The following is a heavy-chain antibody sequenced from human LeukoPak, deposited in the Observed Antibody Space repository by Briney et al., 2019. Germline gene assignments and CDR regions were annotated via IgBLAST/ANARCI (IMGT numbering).Heavy chain of an antibody. CDR3: ATIGRLGPLKNYSGMDV. V-gene: IGHV4-34*01. J-gene: IGHJ6*02. D-gene: IGHD3-10*01. CDR1: GGSFSDYY. CDR2: INHSGST. Sequence: SETLSLTCAVYGGSFSDYYWTWIRQPPGKGLEWIGDINHSGSTNYNPSLKSRVTISVDTSKNQFTLKLSSVTAADTAVYYCATIGRLGPLKNYSGMDVWGQGTTVTVSS.